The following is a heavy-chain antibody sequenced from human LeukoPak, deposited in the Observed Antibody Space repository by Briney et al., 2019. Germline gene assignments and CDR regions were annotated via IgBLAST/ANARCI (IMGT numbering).Heavy chain of an antibody. CDR2: IYHSGST. Sequence: SETLSLTCTVPGFSINSHYYWGWIRQPPGKGLEWIGSIYHSGSTYYNPSLKSRVTISVDTSKNQFSLKLSSVTAADTAVYYCARVISTKGYFDYWGQGTLFTVSS. CDR3: ARVISTKGYFDY. D-gene: IGHD3/OR15-3a*01. V-gene: IGHV4-38-2*02. CDR1: GFSINSHYY. J-gene: IGHJ4*02.